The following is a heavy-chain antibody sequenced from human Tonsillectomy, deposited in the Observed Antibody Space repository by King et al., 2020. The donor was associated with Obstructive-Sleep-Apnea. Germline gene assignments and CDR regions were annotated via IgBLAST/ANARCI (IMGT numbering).Heavy chain of an antibody. Sequence: QLQESGPGLVRPSETLSLTCTVPGGSITNYYWGWIRQPPGKGLEWIGYIYSRVITDYNPALRGRVTISVDTSKNQLSLRVTSVTAADTAEYFCARWNEGFDYWGQGTLVTVSS. CDR3: ARWNEGFDY. CDR2: IYSRVIT. D-gene: IGHD1-1*01. J-gene: IGHJ4*02. V-gene: IGHV4-59*08. CDR1: GGSITNYY.